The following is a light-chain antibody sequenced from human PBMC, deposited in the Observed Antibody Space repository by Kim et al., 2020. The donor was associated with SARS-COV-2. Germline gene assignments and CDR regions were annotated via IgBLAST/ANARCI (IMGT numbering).Light chain of an antibody. J-gene: IGLJ2*01. CDR2: QDS. CDR3: QAWDSSTA. Sequence: SHELTQPPSVSVSPGQTASITCSGDKLGDKYACWYQQKPGQSPVLVIYQDSKRPSGIPERFSGSNSGNTATLTISGTQAMDEADYYCQAWDSSTAFGGGTQLTVL. CDR1: KLGDKY. V-gene: IGLV3-1*01.